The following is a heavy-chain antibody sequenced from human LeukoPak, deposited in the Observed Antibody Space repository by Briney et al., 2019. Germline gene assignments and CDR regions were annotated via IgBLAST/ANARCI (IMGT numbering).Heavy chain of an antibody. CDR3: ATVVPRRGYSGYDEYNWFDP. V-gene: IGHV1-69*06. CDR2: IIPIFGTA. J-gene: IGHJ5*02. CDR1: GGTFSSYA. Sequence: GASVKVSCKASGGTFSSYAISWVRQAPGQGLEWMGGIIPIFGTANYAQKFQGRVTMTEDTSTDTAYMELSSLRSEDTAVYYCATVVPRRGYSGYDEYNWFDPWGQGTLVTVSS. D-gene: IGHD5-12*01.